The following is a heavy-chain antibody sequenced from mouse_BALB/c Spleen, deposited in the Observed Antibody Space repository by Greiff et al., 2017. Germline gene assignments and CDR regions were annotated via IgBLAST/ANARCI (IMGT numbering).Heavy chain of an antibody. CDR3: ARFGLLLPLFDY. V-gene: IGHV3-2*02. CDR2: ISYSGST. J-gene: IGHJ2*01. Sequence: EVKLMESGPGLVKPSQSLSLTCTVTGYSITSDYAWNWIRQFPGNKLEWMGYISYSGSTSYNPSLKSRISITRDTSKNQFFLQLNSVTTEDTATYYCARFGLLLPLFDYWGQGTTLTVSS. CDR1: GYSITSDYA. D-gene: IGHD1-1*01.